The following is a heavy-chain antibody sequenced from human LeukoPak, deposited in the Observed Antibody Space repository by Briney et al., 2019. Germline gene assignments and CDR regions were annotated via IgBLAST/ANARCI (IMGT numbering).Heavy chain of an antibody. CDR1: GFTFTSNA. CDR3: ASGRAAMAYYGMDV. CDR2: ISGSGDST. V-gene: IGHV3-23*01. J-gene: IGHJ6*02. D-gene: IGHD2-2*01. Sequence: GGSLRLSCAASGFTFTSNAMSWVRQAPGKGLEWVSAISGSGDSTYYADSVKGRFTISRDNSKNTLYLQMNSLRAEDTAVYYCASGRAAMAYYGMDVWGQGTTVTVSS.